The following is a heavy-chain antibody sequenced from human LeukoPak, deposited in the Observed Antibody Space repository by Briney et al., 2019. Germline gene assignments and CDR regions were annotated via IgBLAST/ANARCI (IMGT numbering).Heavy chain of an antibody. CDR1: GGTFSSYA. V-gene: IGHV1-69*05. J-gene: IGHJ6*03. CDR3: ARDGQYYDFWSGYLRYYYYMDV. Sequence: SVKVSCKASGGTFSSYAISWVRQAPGQGLEWMGGIIPIFGTANYAQKFQGRVTITTDESTSTAYMELSSLRSEDTAVYYCARDGQYYDFWSGYLRYYYYMDVWGKGTTVTVSS. CDR2: IIPIFGTA. D-gene: IGHD3-3*01.